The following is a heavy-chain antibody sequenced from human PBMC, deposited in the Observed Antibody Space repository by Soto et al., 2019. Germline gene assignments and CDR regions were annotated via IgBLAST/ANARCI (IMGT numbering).Heavy chain of an antibody. V-gene: IGHV5-10-1*01. CDR3: ASSSLRQAPTYYYSGMDV. D-gene: IGHD3-10*01. CDR2: IDPSDSYT. Sequence: GESLKSSGKGAGYSFTSYWISWVRQMPGKGMEWMGRIDPSDSYTNYSPSFQGHVTISADKSISTAYLQWSSLKASDTAMYYCASSSLRQAPTYYYSGMDVWGQGTTVTVSS. J-gene: IGHJ6*02. CDR1: GYSFTSYW.